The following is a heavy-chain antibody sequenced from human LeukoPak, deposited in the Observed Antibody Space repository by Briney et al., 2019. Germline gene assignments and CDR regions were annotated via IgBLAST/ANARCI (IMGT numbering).Heavy chain of an antibody. CDR2: MNPNSGNT. D-gene: IGHD3-22*01. CDR1: GYTFTSYD. J-gene: IGHJ3*02. CDR3: ARLRYDRSGYYPDDAFDI. Sequence: ASVKVSCKASGYTFTSYDINWVRQATGQGLEWMGWMNPNSGNTGYAQKFQGRVTMTRNTSISTAYMELSSLRSEDTAVYYCARLRYDRSGYYPDDAFDIWGQGTMVTVSS. V-gene: IGHV1-8*01.